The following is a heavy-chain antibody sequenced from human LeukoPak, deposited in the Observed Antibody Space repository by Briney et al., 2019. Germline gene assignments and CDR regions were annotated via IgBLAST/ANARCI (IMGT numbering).Heavy chain of an antibody. J-gene: IGHJ6*02. D-gene: IGHD1-26*01. Sequence: GRSLRLSCAASGFTFSSYWMHWVRQAPGKGLVWVSRINSDGSSTSYADSVKGRFTISRDNAKNTLYLQMNSLRAEDTAVYYCARGIVGATPYYYYGMDVWGQGTTVTVSS. CDR3: ARGIVGATPYYYYGMDV. CDR2: INSDGSST. CDR1: GFTFSSYW. V-gene: IGHV3-74*01.